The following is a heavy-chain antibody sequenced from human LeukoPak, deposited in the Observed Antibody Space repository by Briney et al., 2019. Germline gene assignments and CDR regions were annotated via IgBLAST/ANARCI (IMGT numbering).Heavy chain of an antibody. D-gene: IGHD3-3*01. CDR2: INPSGGST. CDR3: AREWSGRRKTDY. Sequence: GASVKVSCKASGGTFSSYAISWVRQAPGQGLEWMGIINPSGGSTSYAQKFQGRVTMTRDTSTSTVYMELSSLRSEDTAVYYCAREWSGRRKTDYWGQGTLVTVSS. J-gene: IGHJ4*02. V-gene: IGHV1-46*01. CDR1: GGTFSSYA.